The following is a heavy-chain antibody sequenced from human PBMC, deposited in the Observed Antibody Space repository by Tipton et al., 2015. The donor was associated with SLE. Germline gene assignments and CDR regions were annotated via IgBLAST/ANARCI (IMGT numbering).Heavy chain of an antibody. V-gene: IGHV3-48*04. D-gene: IGHD3-22*01. CDR1: GFTVSSYG. CDR2: ISSSGSTI. Sequence: SLRLSCAASGFTVSSYGMHWVRQAPGKGLEWVSYISSSGSTIYYADSVKGRFTIARDNAKNSLYLQMNSLRAEDTAVYYCARVRITMIVVALAGAFDSWGQGTMVTVSS. J-gene: IGHJ3*02. CDR3: ARVRITMIVVALAGAFDS.